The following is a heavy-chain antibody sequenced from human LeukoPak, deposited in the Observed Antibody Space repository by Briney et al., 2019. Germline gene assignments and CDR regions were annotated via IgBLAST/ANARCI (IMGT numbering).Heavy chain of an antibody. J-gene: IGHJ6*03. Sequence: SGTLSLTCAVSGGSISSSNWWTWVRQSPGKGLEWIGEIYNSGSSNYNPSLKSRVTISVDSSKNQFSLKLSSVTAADTAVYYCARAEQLVQFDYYYYMDVWGKGTTVTVSS. V-gene: IGHV4-4*02. CDR1: GGSISSSNW. CDR2: IYNSGSS. CDR3: ARAEQLVQFDYYYYMDV. D-gene: IGHD6-13*01.